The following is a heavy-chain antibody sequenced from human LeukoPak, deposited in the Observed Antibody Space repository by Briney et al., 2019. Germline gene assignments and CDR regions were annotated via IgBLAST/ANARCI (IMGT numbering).Heavy chain of an antibody. Sequence: SETLSLTCTVSGYSISSGYYWGWIRQPPGKGLEWIGSIYHSGSTYYNPSLKSRVTISVDTSKNQFSLKLSSVTAADTAVYYCARESVYCSGGSCYRLFDYWGQGTLVTVSS. CDR1: GYSISSGYY. V-gene: IGHV4-38-2*02. CDR2: IYHSGST. CDR3: ARESVYCSGGSCYRLFDY. J-gene: IGHJ4*02. D-gene: IGHD2-15*01.